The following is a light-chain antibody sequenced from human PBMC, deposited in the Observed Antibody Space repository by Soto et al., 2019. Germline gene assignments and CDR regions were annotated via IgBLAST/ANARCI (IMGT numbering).Light chain of an antibody. V-gene: IGKV1-9*01. CDR3: QQTRTSPST. CDR2: AAS. Sequence: IQLTQSPPSLSASVGDRVTITCRASQDIAIYLAWYQQKPGESPKLLIHAASTLHGGVPSRFSGSGSGTDFTLTITSLQAEDFATYYCQQTRTSPSTFGGGTKVEIK. J-gene: IGKJ4*01. CDR1: QDIAIY.